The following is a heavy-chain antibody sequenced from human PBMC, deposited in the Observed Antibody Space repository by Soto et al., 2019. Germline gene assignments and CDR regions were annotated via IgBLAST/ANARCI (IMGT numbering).Heavy chain of an antibody. CDR2: ISYDGSNK. CDR3: ARYSQIVVGEDYYYGMEV. Sequence: PIKRLEWVAVISYDGSNKYYADSVKGRFTISRDNSKNTLYLQMNSLRAEDTAVYYCARYSQIVVGEDYYYGMEVWGQGTTVTVS. D-gene: IGHD3-22*01. V-gene: IGHV3-30-3*01. J-gene: IGHJ6*02.